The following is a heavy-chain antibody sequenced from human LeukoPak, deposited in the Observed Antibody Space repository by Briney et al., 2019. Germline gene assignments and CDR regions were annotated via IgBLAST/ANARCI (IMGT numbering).Heavy chain of an antibody. CDR1: GGSISSGSYQ. V-gene: IGHV4-61*02. J-gene: IGHJ4*02. CDR3: ARWDYYDSSGYLH. CDR2: IYSSGST. Sequence: SETLSLTCTVSGGSISSGSYQWSWIRQPAGKGLEWIGRIYSSGSTNYNPSLKSRVTISVDTSKNQFSLKLNSVTAADTAVYYCARWDYYDSSGYLHWGQGTLVTVSS. D-gene: IGHD3-22*01.